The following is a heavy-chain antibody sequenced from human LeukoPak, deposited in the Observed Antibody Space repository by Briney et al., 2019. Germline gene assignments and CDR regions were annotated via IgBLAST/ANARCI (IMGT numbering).Heavy chain of an antibody. CDR3: ATTYGDRLDFDY. Sequence: GALVKVSCKASGYTFTSYAMHWVRQAPGQRLEWMGWINAGNGNTKYSQKFQGRVTITRDTYASTAYMELSSLRSEDTAVYYCATTYGDRLDFDYWGRGTLVTVSS. V-gene: IGHV1-3*01. J-gene: IGHJ4*02. D-gene: IGHD4-17*01. CDR1: GYTFTSYA. CDR2: INAGNGNT.